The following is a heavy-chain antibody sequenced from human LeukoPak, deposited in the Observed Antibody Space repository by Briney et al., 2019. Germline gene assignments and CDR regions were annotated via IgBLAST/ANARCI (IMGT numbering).Heavy chain of an antibody. V-gene: IGHV2-5*08. CDR3: AHIRGYSYGYLFDY. CDR2: IYWDDDK. D-gene: IGHD5-18*01. CDR1: GGSISSNWWS. J-gene: IGHJ4*02. Sequence: TLSLTCAVSGGSISSNWWSWVRQPPGKALEWLALIYWDDDKRYSPSLKSRLTITKDTSKNQVVLTMTNMDPVDTATYYCAHIRGYSYGYLFDYWGQGTLVTVSS.